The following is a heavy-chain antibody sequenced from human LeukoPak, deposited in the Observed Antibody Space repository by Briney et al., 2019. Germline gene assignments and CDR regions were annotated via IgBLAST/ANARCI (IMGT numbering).Heavy chain of an antibody. Sequence: SETLSLTCAVYGGSFSGYYWSWIRQPPGKGLEWIGEINHSGSTNYNPSLKSRVTISVDTSKNQFSLKLSSVTAADTAVYYCARVAAAAAHDYWGQGTLVTVSS. CDR3: ARVAAAAAHDY. J-gene: IGHJ4*02. V-gene: IGHV4-34*01. D-gene: IGHD6-13*01. CDR1: GGSFSGYY. CDR2: INHSGST.